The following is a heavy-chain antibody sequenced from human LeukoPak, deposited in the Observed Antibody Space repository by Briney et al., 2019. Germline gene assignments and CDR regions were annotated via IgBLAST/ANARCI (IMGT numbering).Heavy chain of an antibody. J-gene: IGHJ4*02. CDR2: IYNSGTT. CDR1: GVSISSHF. V-gene: IGHV4-59*11. CDR3: AKATQGLAFDY. Sequence: SETLSLTCTVSGVSISSHFWSWIRQSPGKRLEWIGNIYNSGTTNCNPSLNSRVTISVDTSRNQLSLQPTSVTAADTAVYYCAKATQGLAFDYWGRGTLVTVSS.